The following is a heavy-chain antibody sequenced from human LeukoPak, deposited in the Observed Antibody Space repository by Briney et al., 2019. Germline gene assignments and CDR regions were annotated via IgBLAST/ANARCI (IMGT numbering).Heavy chain of an antibody. D-gene: IGHD6-13*01. Sequence: ASVKVSCKASGYTFTGSGWYLYWLRLAPGQGLECVGWIHPNNGATLYAQKFQGRVAMTTDTSISTAYMELSRLRPDDTAMYYCARDGPAQLVDFDYWGQGTLVNVSS. CDR2: IHPNNGAT. CDR3: ARDGPAQLVDFDY. CDR1: GYTFTGSGWY. V-gene: IGHV1-2*02. J-gene: IGHJ4*02.